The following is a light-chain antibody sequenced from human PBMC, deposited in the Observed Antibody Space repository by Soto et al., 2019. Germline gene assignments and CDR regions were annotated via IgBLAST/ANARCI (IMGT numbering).Light chain of an antibody. J-gene: IGKJ5*01. V-gene: IGKV3-15*01. CDR3: QHYHGWPIT. CDR2: GAS. Sequence: EIVLTQSPAVLALSPGERATLSCWASQSVSSSYLAWYQQKPGQAPRLLIYGASTRATGIPARFSGSGSGTEFTLTISSLQSEDFAVYYCQHYHGWPITFGQGTRLEIK. CDR1: QSVSSSY.